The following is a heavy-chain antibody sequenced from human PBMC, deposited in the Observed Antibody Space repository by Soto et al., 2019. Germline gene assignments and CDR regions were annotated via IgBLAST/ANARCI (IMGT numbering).Heavy chain of an antibody. D-gene: IGHD2-15*01. J-gene: IGHJ6*02. Sequence: PGGSLRLSCAASGFTVSSNYMSWVRQAPGKGLECVSVIYSGGRIYYADSVKGRFAISRDNSKNTLYLQMNSLRAEDTAVYYCGRDRWWGDGMDVWGQGTTVTVSS. CDR1: GFTVSSNY. V-gene: IGHV3-66*01. CDR2: IYSGGRI. CDR3: GRDRWWGDGMDV.